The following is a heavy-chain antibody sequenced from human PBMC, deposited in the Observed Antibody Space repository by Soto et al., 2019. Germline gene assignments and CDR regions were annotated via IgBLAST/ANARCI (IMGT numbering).Heavy chain of an antibody. D-gene: IGHD1-26*01. CDR1: GGTFSSYA. Sequence: QVQLVQSGAEVKKPGSSVKVSCKASGGTFSSYAISWVRQAPGQGLEWMGGIIPIFGTTNYAQKFQGRVTITEDETTSTAYMELSRLRSEDTAVYYCAIGGRVGATIRGFDYWGPGTLVTVSS. V-gene: IGHV1-69*12. CDR3: AIGGRVGATIRGFDY. CDR2: IIPIFGTT. J-gene: IGHJ4*02.